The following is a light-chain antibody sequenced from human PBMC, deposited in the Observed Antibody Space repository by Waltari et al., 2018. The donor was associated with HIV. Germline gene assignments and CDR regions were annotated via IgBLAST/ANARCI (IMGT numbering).Light chain of an antibody. CDR3: QQYDTWPPKT. CDR1: QNIGTN. Sequence: EIVMTQSPATLSVSPGERATLSCRASQNIGTNLAWYQQKPGQAPRLLIYGASTRATGIPARFSGSGAGTEVTLAISSLQAEDFAVYYCQQYDTWPPKTFGQGTKVEIK. CDR2: GAS. J-gene: IGKJ1*01. V-gene: IGKV3-15*01.